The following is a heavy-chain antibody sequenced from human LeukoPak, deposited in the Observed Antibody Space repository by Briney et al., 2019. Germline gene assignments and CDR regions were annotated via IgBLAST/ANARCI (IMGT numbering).Heavy chain of an antibody. CDR3: ARGFLGGTDQYFDS. V-gene: IGHV3-23*01. Sequence: GGSLRLSCAASGFTFSTYAMNWVRQAPAKGLEWVSTIGGGGPTTDYAVSVQGRFTISRDNSKNTLYLQMNSLRAEDTAVYFCARGFLGGTDQYFDSWGQGTLVTVSS. D-gene: IGHD6-19*01. J-gene: IGHJ4*02. CDR1: GFTFSTYA. CDR2: IGGGGPTT.